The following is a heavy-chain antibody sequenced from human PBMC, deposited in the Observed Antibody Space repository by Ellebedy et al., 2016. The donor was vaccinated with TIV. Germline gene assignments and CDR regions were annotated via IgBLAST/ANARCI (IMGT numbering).Heavy chain of an antibody. J-gene: IGHJ3*01. Sequence: ASVKVSCKASGYTFTSYDINWVRQATGQGLEWMGWMNPNSGNTGYAQKFQGRVTITRNTSISTAYMELRSLSPDDTAIYYCARSQYLMVVNDAFDVWGQGTLVTVSS. D-gene: IGHD3-22*01. CDR1: GYTFTSYD. CDR2: MNPNSGNT. CDR3: ARSQYLMVVNDAFDV. V-gene: IGHV1-8*03.